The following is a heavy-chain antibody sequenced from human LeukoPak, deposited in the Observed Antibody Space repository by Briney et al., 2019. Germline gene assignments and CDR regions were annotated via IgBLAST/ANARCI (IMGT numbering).Heavy chain of an antibody. J-gene: IGHJ4*02. CDR3: AQKRGGYTPFDY. Sequence: GGSLRLSCVASGFTFNHYGMNWVRQAPGKGLEWVSIISGSGDSAFYADSVKGRFTISRDNSKNTLYLQMNSRRAEDTAIYYCAQKRGGYTPFDYWGQGTLVTVSS. CDR2: ISGSGDSA. V-gene: IGHV3-23*01. D-gene: IGHD5-12*01. CDR1: GFTFNHYG.